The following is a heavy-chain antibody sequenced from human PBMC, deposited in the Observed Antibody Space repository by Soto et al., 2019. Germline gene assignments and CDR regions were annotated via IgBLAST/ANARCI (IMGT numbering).Heavy chain of an antibody. V-gene: IGHV6-1*01. CDR2: TYYRSKWYN. J-gene: IGHJ4*02. Sequence: SQTLSLTCVISGDSVSGSSFDWNWIRQSPSRGLEWLGRTYYRSKWYNDYATSMKSRIIINAETAKNQFSLQLNSVTLEDTAVYYCARGNYDILTGYYPTDYCGQGILVTVSS. CDR3: ARGNYDILTGYYPTDY. CDR1: GDSVSGSSFD. D-gene: IGHD3-9*01.